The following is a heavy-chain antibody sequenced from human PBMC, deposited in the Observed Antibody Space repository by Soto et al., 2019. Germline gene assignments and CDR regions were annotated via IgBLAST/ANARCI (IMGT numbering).Heavy chain of an antibody. CDR3: ARSGRHRTGYFSKSFDP. V-gene: IGHV5-51*01. CDR1: GYSFTSYW. D-gene: IGHD3-9*01. CDR2: IYPGDSDT. J-gene: IGHJ5*02. Sequence: PGESLKISCKGSGYSFTSYWIGWVRQMPGKGLEWMGIIYPGDSDTRYSPSFQGQVTISADKSISTAYLQWSSLKASDTAMYYCARSGRHRTGYFSKSFDPWGQGTLVTVSS.